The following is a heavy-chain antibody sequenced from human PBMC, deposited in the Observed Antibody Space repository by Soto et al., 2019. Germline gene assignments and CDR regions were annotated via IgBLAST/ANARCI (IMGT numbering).Heavy chain of an antibody. V-gene: IGHV3-48*01. J-gene: IGHJ4*02. Sequence: GGSLRLSCAASGFTFSSFGMSWVRQTPGKGLEWVAYIWSSRSTIYYADSVKGRFTISRDNSKNTLYLQVNSLRAEDTAVYYCAKCLRYDSSGYRDYYFDYWGQGTLVTVSS. CDR3: AKCLRYDSSGYRDYYFDY. D-gene: IGHD3-22*01. CDR2: IWSSRSTI. CDR1: GFTFSSFG.